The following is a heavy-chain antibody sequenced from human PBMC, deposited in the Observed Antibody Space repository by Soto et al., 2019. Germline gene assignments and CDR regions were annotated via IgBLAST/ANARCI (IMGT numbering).Heavy chain of an antibody. D-gene: IGHD5-18*01. V-gene: IGHV4-61*01. CDR1: GGCVSSGSYY. CDR3: ASGVAWIPLWTLDY. J-gene: IGHJ4*02. CDR2: IYYSGST. Sequence: EARSLSVTVPGGCVSSGSYYWSWIRQHPGKGLEWIGYIYYSGSTNYNPSLKSRVTISVDTSKKQFSLKRRSVTAADTAVYYCASGVAWIPLWTLDYWGQGTLVT.